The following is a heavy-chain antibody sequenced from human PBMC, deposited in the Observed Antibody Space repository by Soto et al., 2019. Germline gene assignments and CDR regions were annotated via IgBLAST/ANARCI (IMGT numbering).Heavy chain of an antibody. D-gene: IGHD2-15*01. CDR1: GGSFIGYY. CDR3: ARGGIVVVVAATPSWFDS. J-gene: IGHJ5*01. CDR2: INHSGST. Sequence: SETLSLTCAVYGGSFIGYYWSWIRQPPGKGLEWIGEINHSGSTNYNPSLKSRVTISVDTSKNQFSLKLSSVTAADTAVYYCARGGIVVVVAATPSWFDSWGQGTLVTVSS. V-gene: IGHV4-34*01.